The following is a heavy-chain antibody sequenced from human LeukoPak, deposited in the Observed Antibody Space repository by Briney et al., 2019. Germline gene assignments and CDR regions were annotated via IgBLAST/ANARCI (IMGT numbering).Heavy chain of an antibody. V-gene: IGHV1-69*05. D-gene: IGHD6-6*01. Sequence: SVKVSCKASGGTFSSYAISWVRQAPGQGLEWMGGIIPIFGTANYAQKFQGRVTITTDESTSTAYMELSSLRSEDTAVYYCASSHQDLPEYSSSPGEDWGQGTLVTVSS. J-gene: IGHJ4*02. CDR3: ASSHQDLPEYSSSPGED. CDR1: GGTFSSYA. CDR2: IIPIFGTA.